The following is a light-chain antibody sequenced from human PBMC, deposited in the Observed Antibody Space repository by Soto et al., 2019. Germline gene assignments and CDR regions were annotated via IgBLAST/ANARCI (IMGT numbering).Light chain of an antibody. CDR2: GNS. CDR1: SSNIGAGYD. V-gene: IGLV1-40*01. Sequence: QSVLTQPPSVSGAPGQRVTISCTGSSSNIGAGYDVHWYQQLLGTAPKLLIYGNSNRPSGVPDRFSGSKSGTSASLAITGLQAEDEADYYCQSYDSSLSGWVFGGGTTLTVL. CDR3: QSYDSSLSGWV. J-gene: IGLJ3*02.